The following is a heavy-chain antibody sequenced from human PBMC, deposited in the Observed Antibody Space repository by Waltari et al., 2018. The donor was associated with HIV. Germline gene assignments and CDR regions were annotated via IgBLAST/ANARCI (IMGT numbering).Heavy chain of an antibody. Sequence: EVQLLESGGGLVQPGGSLRLSCVASGFTFDSYAMTWVRQAPGKGLEWVSAVSGSGDSTYYADSVTGRFTISRDNSKSTLHLQMNSLRADDTAVYYCARSSVLRFLEWSSYHYYYGMDVWGQGTTVTVSS. V-gene: IGHV3-23*01. J-gene: IGHJ6*02. CDR2: VSGSGDST. CDR1: GFTFDSYA. CDR3: ARSSVLRFLEWSSYHYYYGMDV. D-gene: IGHD3-3*01.